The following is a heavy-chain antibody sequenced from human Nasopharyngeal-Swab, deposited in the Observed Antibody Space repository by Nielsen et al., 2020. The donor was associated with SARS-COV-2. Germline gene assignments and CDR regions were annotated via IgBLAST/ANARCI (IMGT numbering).Heavy chain of an antibody. CDR1: GFTFSSYS. D-gene: IGHD2-21*02. Sequence: GGSLRLSCAASGFTFSSYSMNWVRQAPGKGLEWVSSISSSSYIYYADSVKGRFTIPRDNAKNSLYLQMNSLRAEDTAVYYCARDPGDSNFDYWGQGTLVTVSS. J-gene: IGHJ4*02. V-gene: IGHV3-21*01. CDR2: ISSSSYI. CDR3: ARDPGDSNFDY.